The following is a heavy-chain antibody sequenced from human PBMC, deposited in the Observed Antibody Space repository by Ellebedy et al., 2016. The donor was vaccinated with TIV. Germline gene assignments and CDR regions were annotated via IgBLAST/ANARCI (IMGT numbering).Heavy chain of an antibody. D-gene: IGHD2-2*01. CDR3: AGPAAIGTKAFDY. Sequence: GESLKISCVASGFTFNNYAMNWVRQAPGEGLEWVAIVVGSGGSAYYADSVKGRFTISRDNPKKSLYLQMNNLRAEDTAVYYCAGPAAIGTKAFDYWGQGTLVTVSS. J-gene: IGHJ4*02. CDR1: GFTFNNYA. V-gene: IGHV3-23*01. CDR2: VVGSGGSA.